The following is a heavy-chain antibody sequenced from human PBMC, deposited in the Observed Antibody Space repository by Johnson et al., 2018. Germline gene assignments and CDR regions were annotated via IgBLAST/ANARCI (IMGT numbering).Heavy chain of an antibody. D-gene: IGHD3-3*01. CDR3: ARGYYDFWSGFYGGGDYYYAMDV. CDR2: ISSSSSYI. Sequence: EVQLVESGGGLVKXGGSLRLXCAASGFTFSSYSMNWVRQAPGKGLEWVPSISSSSSYIYYADSLKGRFTISGANAKNSLYLQMNSLRAEDTAVYYCARGYYDFWSGFYGGGDYYYAMDVWGQGTTVTVSS. CDR1: GFTFSSYS. V-gene: IGHV3-21*01. J-gene: IGHJ6*02.